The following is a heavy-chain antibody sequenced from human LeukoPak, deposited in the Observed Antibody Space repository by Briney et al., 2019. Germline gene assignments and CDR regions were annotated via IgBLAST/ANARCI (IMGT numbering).Heavy chain of an antibody. Sequence: GGSLRLSCAASGFSFSDYTMHWVRQAPGKGLEWAAVISYDGGTKYCADSVKGRFTISRDNSKNTLYLQMNSLRPEDTAVYYCARDPLRGIPDYFDYWGQGTLVTVSS. CDR1: GFSFSDYT. CDR2: ISYDGGTK. D-gene: IGHD2-21*01. CDR3: ARDPLRGIPDYFDY. J-gene: IGHJ4*02. V-gene: IGHV3-30-3*01.